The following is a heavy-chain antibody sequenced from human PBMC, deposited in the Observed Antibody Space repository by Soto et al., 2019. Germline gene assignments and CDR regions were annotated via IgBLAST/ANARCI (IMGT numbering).Heavy chain of an antibody. CDR2: IPKSGTA. D-gene: IGHD1-7*01. V-gene: IGHV3-48*01. CDR3: VRDVNYAFDY. J-gene: IGHJ4*02. CDR1: GFTFSSYA. Sequence: PGGSLRLSCAASGFTFSSYAMSWVRQAPGKGLEWISYIPKSGTAYYADSVKGRFTFSRDNVGNSLYLQMNSLRGEDTAVYYCVRDVNYAFDYWGQGTLVTVSS.